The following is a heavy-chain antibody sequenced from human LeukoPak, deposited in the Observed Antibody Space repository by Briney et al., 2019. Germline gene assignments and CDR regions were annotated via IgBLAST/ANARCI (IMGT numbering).Heavy chain of an antibody. CDR1: GFTFSSYG. CDR2: ISGSGGST. D-gene: IGHD3-22*01. CDR3: AKGGYYDSSGYAH. J-gene: IGHJ4*02. Sequence: GGTLRLSCAASGFTFSSYGMSWVRQAPGKGLEWVSAISGSGGSTYYADSVKGRFTISRDNSKNTLYLQMNSLRAEDTAVYYCAKGGYYDSSGYAHWGQGTLVTVSS. V-gene: IGHV3-23*01.